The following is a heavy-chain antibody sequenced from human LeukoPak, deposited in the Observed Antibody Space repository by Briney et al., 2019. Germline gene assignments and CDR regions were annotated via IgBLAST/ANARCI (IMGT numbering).Heavy chain of an antibody. V-gene: IGHV3-21*01. J-gene: IGHJ4*02. CDR2: ISSSSSYI. CDR1: GFTFRRYS. D-gene: IGHD5-24*01. CDR3: ARRDGYNLDY. Sequence: GGSLRLSCAPSGFTFRRYSMNWVRQAPGKGLEWVSSISSSSSYIYYADSVKGRFTISRDNAKNSLYLQMNSLRAEDTAVYYCARRDGYNLDYWGQGTLVTVSS.